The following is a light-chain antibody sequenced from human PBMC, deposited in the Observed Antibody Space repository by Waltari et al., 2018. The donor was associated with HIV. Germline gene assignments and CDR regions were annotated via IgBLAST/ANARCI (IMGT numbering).Light chain of an antibody. V-gene: IGKV3-15*01. CDR1: QSVDNK. CDR3: QQYKNWPPLT. J-gene: IGKJ1*01. Sequence: ETVMTQSPGTLSASPGERVAISCRASQSVDNKLAWYQQKPGQSPRLLVYDASTGAAGIPDRFSGSGSGTQFTLTITGLQSEDCAVYYCQQYKNWPPLTFGQGTKVEIK. CDR2: DAS.